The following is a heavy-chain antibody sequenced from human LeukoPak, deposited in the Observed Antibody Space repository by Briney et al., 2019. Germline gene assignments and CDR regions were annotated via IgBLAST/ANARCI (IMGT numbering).Heavy chain of an antibody. V-gene: IGHV3-48*03. CDR2: ISSSGSTI. CDR1: GFTFSSYE. D-gene: IGHD3-22*01. Sequence: GGSLRLSCAASGFTFSSYEMNWVRQAPGKGLEWVSYISSSGSTIYYADSVNGRFTISRDNAENSLYLQMNSLRAEDTAVYYCARMTYYYDSSGYSHFDYWGQGTLVTVSS. CDR3: ARMTYYYDSSGYSHFDY. J-gene: IGHJ4*02.